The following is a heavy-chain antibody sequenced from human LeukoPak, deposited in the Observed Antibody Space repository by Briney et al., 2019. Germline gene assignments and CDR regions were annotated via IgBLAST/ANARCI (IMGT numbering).Heavy chain of an antibody. D-gene: IGHD5-18*01. CDR3: ARGLDTAYGMDV. Sequence: SVKVSCKASGGTFSSYAISWVRQAPGQGLEWMGGIIPIFGTANYAQKFQGRVTITADESTSTAYMELSSLRSGDTALYYCARGLDTAYGMDVWGQGTTVTVSS. V-gene: IGHV1-69*13. CDR2: IIPIFGTA. CDR1: GGTFSSYA. J-gene: IGHJ6*02.